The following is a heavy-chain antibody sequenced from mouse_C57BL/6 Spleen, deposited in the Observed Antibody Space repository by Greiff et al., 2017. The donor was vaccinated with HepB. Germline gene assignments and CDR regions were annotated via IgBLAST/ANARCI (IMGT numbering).Heavy chain of an antibody. V-gene: IGHV1-26*01. CDR2: INPNNGGT. CDR3: AIFYDGYYGFAY. J-gene: IGHJ3*01. Sequence: EVQLQQSGPELVKPGASVKISCKASRYTFTDYYMNWVKQSHGKSLEWIGDINPNNGGTSYNQKFKGKATLTVDKSSSTAYMELRSLTSEDSAVYYCAIFYDGYYGFAYWGQGTLVTVSA. CDR1: RYTFTDYY. D-gene: IGHD2-3*01.